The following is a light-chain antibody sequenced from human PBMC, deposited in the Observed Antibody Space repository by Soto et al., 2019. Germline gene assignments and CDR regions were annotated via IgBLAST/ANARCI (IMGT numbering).Light chain of an antibody. CDR2: RNN. CDR1: SSNIGSNY. Sequence: QPVLTQPPSASGTPGQRVTISCSGSSSNIGSNYVYWYQQLPGTAPKLLIYRNNQRPSGVPDRFSGSKSGTSASLAISGLRSEDEADYYCAAWDDSLRRVFGTGTKATVL. J-gene: IGLJ1*01. V-gene: IGLV1-47*01. CDR3: AAWDDSLRRV.